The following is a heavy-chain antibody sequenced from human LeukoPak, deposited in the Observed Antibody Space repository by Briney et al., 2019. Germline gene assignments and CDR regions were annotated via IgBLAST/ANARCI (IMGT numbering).Heavy chain of an antibody. CDR1: GYSISSGYY. CDR3: ASGSSWSYTFDY. D-gene: IGHD6-13*01. Sequence: SETLSLTCTVSGYSISSGYYWGWIRQSPGKGLEWIGSIYHSGSTYYNPSLKSRVTISVDTSKNQFSLKLSSVTAADTAVYYCASGSSWSYTFDYWGQGTLVTVSS. CDR2: IYHSGST. J-gene: IGHJ4*02. V-gene: IGHV4-38-2*02.